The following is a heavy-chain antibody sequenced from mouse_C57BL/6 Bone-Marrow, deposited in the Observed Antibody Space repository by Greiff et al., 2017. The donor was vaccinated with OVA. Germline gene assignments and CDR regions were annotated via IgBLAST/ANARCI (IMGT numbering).Heavy chain of an antibody. D-gene: IGHD1-1*01. J-gene: IGHJ3*01. CDR3: ALRWPTGTRFAY. CDR1: GFSLTSYG. CDR2: IWSGGST. Sequence: VKLMESGPGLVQPSQRLSITCTVSGFSLTSYGVHWVRQSPGKGLEWLGVIWSGGSTDYNAAFISRLSISKDNSKSQVFFKMNSLQADDTAIYYCALRWPTGTRFAYWGQGTLVTVSA. V-gene: IGHV2-2*01.